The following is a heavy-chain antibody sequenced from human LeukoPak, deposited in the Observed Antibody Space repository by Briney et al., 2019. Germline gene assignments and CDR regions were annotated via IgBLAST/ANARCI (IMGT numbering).Heavy chain of an antibody. CDR1: GFTFSFYW. CDR3: ARDNEYCTGGTCRLDY. D-gene: IGHD2-15*01. J-gene: IGHJ4*02. CDR2: INNDGRST. Sequence: PGGSLRLSCASSGFTFSFYWMHWVRQAPGKGLVWGSRINNDGRSTSYAGSVKGRFTISRDNAKNTLYLQMNSLRAEDTAVYYCARDNEYCTGGTCRLDYWGQGALVTVSS. V-gene: IGHV3-74*01.